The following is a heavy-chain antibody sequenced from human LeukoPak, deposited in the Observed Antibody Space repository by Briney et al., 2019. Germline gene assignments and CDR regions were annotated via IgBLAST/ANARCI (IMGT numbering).Heavy chain of an antibody. CDR1: GLTFSNYA. J-gene: IGHJ4*02. V-gene: IGHV3-23*01. D-gene: IGHD1-1*01. Sequence: GGSLRLSCAASGLTFSNYAMSWVRQAPGKGLERVSTISSSGGSTNYVDSVKGRFTISRDNSKSTLYLQLNSLKTEDTALYYCAKDGTSGTWDNWGQGTLVTVSS. CDR2: ISSSGGST. CDR3: AKDGTSGTWDN.